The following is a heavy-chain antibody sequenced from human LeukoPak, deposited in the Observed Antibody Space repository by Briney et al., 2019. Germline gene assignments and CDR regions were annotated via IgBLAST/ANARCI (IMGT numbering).Heavy chain of an antibody. J-gene: IGHJ4*02. CDR3: ARDYTGTLDY. V-gene: IGHV3-21*01. CDR1: GFTFSSCS. D-gene: IGHD2-8*02. CDR2: ISSSSSYI. Sequence: GGSLRLSCAASGFTFSSCSMNWVRQAPGKGLEWVSSISSSSSYIYYADSVKGRFTISRDNAKNSVFLQMNSLRPEDTAVYYCARDYTGTLDYWGQGTLVTVSS.